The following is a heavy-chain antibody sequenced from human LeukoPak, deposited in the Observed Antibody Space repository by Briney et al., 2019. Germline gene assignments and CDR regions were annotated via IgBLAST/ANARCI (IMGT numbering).Heavy chain of an antibody. CDR1: GGSISSSSYY. CDR2: IYYSGST. CDR3: ARQLGYCSSTNCYADKVDY. Sequence: PSETLSLTCTVSGGSISSSSYYWGWLRPPPGKGLEWIGSIYYSGSTYYNPSLKSPVTIYVDTSKNQFSLKLSSVTAADTAVYYCARQLGYCSSTNCYADKVDYWGQGTLVTVSS. V-gene: IGHV4-39*01. D-gene: IGHD2-2*01. J-gene: IGHJ4*02.